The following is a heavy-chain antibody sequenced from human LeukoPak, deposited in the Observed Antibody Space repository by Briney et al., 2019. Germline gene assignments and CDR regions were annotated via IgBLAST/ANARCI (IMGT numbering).Heavy chain of an antibody. V-gene: IGHV4-34*01. D-gene: IGHD3-16*01. CDR2: INQRRNT. Sequence: SESLSLTCVVYGESFSGYSWSWIRQPPGKGLEWIGEINQRRNTNYNPSLKSRVTVSIDMSKNQFSLKMSSVTAADTALYYCARRGSDYVWGSPFDYWGQGTLVTVSS. CDR3: ARRGSDYVWGSPFDY. CDR1: GESFSGYS. J-gene: IGHJ4*02.